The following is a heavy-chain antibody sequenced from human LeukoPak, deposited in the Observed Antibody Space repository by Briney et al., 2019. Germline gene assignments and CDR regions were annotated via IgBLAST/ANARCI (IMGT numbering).Heavy chain of an antibody. CDR2: IKQDGSEK. J-gene: IGHJ5*02. Sequence: GGSLRLSRGASGFTFISYWMSWVRQAPGRGLEWVANIKQDGSEKDYVDSVKGRFTISRDNAKNSLYLQMTNLRAEDTAIYYCAKLGGTARFDPWGQGTLVTVSS. D-gene: IGHD1-7*01. V-gene: IGHV3-7*01. CDR3: AKLGGTARFDP. CDR1: GFTFISYW.